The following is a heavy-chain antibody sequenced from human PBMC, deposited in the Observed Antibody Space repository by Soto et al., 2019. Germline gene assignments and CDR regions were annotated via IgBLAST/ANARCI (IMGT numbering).Heavy chain of an antibody. D-gene: IGHD3-9*01. Sequence: SETLSLTCAVYGGSFSGYYWSWIRQPPGKGLEWIGEINHSGSTNYNPSLKSRVTISVDTSKNQFSLKLSSVTAADTAVYYCARGPNYDILTGSRSYSYMDVWGKGTTVTVSS. V-gene: IGHV4-34*01. CDR2: INHSGST. J-gene: IGHJ6*03. CDR1: GGSFSGYY. CDR3: ARGPNYDILTGSRSYSYMDV.